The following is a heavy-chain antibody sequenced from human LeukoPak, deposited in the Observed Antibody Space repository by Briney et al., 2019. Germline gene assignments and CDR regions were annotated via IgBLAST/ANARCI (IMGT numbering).Heavy chain of an antibody. CDR3: ARVAPYGQWLVSIDY. CDR2: INPSGGSA. V-gene: IGHV1-46*01. D-gene: IGHD6-19*01. J-gene: IGHJ4*02. CDR1: GYTFTSYY. Sequence: ASVKVSCKASGYTFTSYYMHWVRQAPGQGLEWMGIINPSGGSASYAQKFQGRVTITRDTSTSTVYMELSSLRSEDTAVYYCARVAPYGQWLVSIDYWGQGTLVTVSS.